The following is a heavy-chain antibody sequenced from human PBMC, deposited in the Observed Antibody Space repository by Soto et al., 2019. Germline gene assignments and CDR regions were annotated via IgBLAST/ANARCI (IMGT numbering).Heavy chain of an antibody. V-gene: IGHV1-3*01. CDR2: INAGNGNT. Sequence: ASVKVSCKASGYTFTSYAMHWVRQAPGQRLEWMGWINAGNGNTKYSQKFQGRVTITRDTSASTAYVELSSLRSEDTAVYYCARVKRGGWFDPWGQGTLVTVSS. J-gene: IGHJ5*02. CDR1: GYTFTSYA. CDR3: ARVKRGGWFDP. D-gene: IGHD3-16*01.